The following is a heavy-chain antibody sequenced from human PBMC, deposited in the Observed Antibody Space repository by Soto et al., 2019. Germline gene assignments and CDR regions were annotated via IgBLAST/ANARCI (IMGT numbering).Heavy chain of an antibody. CDR2: IIPILGIA. CDR3: ARGNCCSSTSCYDECGWFDP. D-gene: IGHD2-2*01. J-gene: IGHJ5*02. Sequence: ASVKVSCKASGGTFSSYPISWVRQAPGQGLEWMGRIIPILGIANYAQKFQGRVTITADKSTSTAYMELSSLRSEDTAVYYCARGNCCSSTSCYDECGWFDPWGQGTLVTVSS. CDR1: GGTFSSYP. V-gene: IGHV1-69*04.